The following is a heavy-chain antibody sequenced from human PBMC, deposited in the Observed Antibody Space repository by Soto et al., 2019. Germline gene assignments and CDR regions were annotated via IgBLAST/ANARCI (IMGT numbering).Heavy chain of an antibody. V-gene: IGHV3-23*01. CDR2: ISGSGGST. D-gene: IGHD3-10*01. CDR3: ARDPYYYGSGSYHAPLFDY. J-gene: IGHJ4*02. CDR1: GFTFSSYA. Sequence: GGSLRLSCAASGFTFSSYAMSWVRQAPGKGLEWVSAISGSGGSTYYADSVKGRFTISRDNSKNTLFLQMNSLRAEDTAVYYCARDPYYYGSGSYHAPLFDYWGQGTLVTVSS.